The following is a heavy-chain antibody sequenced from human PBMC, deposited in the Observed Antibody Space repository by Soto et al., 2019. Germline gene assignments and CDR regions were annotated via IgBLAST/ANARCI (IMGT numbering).Heavy chain of an antibody. CDR2: IDNAGTDS. V-gene: IGHV3-74*01. Sequence: EVQLVASGGGIVQPGGSLRLSCAASGFTLSGRSMHWVRQAPGKGLVWVSGIDNAGTDSTYADSVKGRFTSSRDNAKNMLYLQMNSLRVEDTAVYYCTRGWFGPDVWGKGTTVTVSS. CDR1: GFTLSGRS. D-gene: IGHD3-10*01. CDR3: TRGWFGPDV. J-gene: IGHJ6*04.